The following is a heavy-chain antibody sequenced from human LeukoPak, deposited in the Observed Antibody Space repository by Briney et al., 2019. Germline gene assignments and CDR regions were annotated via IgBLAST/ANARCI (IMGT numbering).Heavy chain of an antibody. D-gene: IGHD3-22*01. CDR3: ARGAQTYYDKAPVDY. V-gene: IGHV4-34*01. CDR1: GGSFSSYY. CDR2: INHSGST. J-gene: IGHJ4*02. Sequence: SESLSLTCAVYGGSFSSYYWSWIRQPPGKGLEWIGEINHSGSTNYNPSLKSGVTISVDTSKSQFSLKLNSMTAADTAVYYCARGAQTYYDKAPVDYWGQGTLVTVSS.